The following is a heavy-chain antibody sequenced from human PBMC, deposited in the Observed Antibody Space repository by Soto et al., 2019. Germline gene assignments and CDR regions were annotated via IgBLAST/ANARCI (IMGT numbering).Heavy chain of an antibody. V-gene: IGHV4-4*07. J-gene: IGHJ6*02. CDR3: ARCGLDYGMDV. CDR2: FYPSGNI. D-gene: IGHD3-16*01. CDR1: GGSISSYY. Sequence: SETLALLYTVAGGSISSYYCCCIRQPAGKGLEWIGRFYPSGNINYNPSLKSRLTMSGDTSRNQFSLNLTSVTAADTAVYYCARCGLDYGMDVWGQGTTVTVSS.